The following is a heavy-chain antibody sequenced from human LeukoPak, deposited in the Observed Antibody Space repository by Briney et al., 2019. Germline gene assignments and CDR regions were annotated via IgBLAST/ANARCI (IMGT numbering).Heavy chain of an antibody. D-gene: IGHD3-9*01. CDR1: GGSISSYY. CDR2: IYYSGST. V-gene: IGHV4-59*01. CDR3: ARVVRYYDILTGYFASLYFDL. J-gene: IGHJ2*01. Sequence: SETLSLTCTVSGGSISSYYWSWIRQPPGKGLEWIGYIYYSGSTNYNPSLKSRVTISVDTSENQFSLKLSSVTAADTAVYYCARVVRYYDILTGYFASLYFDLWGRGTLVTVSS.